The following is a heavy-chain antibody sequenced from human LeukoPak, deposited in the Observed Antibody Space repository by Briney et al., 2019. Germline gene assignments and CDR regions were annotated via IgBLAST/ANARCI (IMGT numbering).Heavy chain of an antibody. V-gene: IGHV4-59*01. CDR1: GGSISSYY. Sequence: SETLSLTCTVSGGSISSYYWGWIRQPPGKGLEWIGYIYYSGSTNYNPSLKSRVTISVDTSKNQFSLKLSSATAADTAAYYCARDQGGTVDYWGQGTLVTVSS. CDR3: ARDQGGTVDY. CDR2: IYYSGST. D-gene: IGHD3-16*01. J-gene: IGHJ4*02.